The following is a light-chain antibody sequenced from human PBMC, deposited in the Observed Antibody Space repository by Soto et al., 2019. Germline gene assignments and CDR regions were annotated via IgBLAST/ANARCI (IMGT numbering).Light chain of an antibody. CDR2: DAS. V-gene: IGKV1-27*01. CDR1: QGISIY. Sequence: DIQMTQSPSSLSASVGDRVTITCRASQGISIYLAWYQQKPGKVPKLLIYDASTLQSGVPTRFSGSGSGTDFTLTISSLQPEDVATYYCQKYNGAPLTFGGGTKVEIK. CDR3: QKYNGAPLT. J-gene: IGKJ4*01.